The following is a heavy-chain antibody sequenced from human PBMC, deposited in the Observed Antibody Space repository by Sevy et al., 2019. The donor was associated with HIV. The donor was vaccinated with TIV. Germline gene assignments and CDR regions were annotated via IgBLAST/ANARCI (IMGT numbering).Heavy chain of an antibody. V-gene: IGHV4-4*07. CDR3: ARDIRNYYDYYYMDV. Sequence: SETLSLTCTVSGDSISSYYWSWIRQPAGKGLEWIGRIYPSGSTNYNPSLKSRVTMSLDTSKNQFSLKLNSLTAADTAVYYCARDIRNYYDYYYMDVWGKRTTVTVSS. D-gene: IGHD1-7*01. J-gene: IGHJ6*03. CDR1: GDSISSYY. CDR2: IYPSGST.